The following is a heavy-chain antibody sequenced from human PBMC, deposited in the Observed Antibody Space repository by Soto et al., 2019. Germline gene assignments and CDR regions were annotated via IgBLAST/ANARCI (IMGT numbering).Heavy chain of an antibody. CDR3: ARVLFGRGNWFDP. CDR2: IYYSGST. D-gene: IGHD3-3*01. J-gene: IGHJ5*02. CDR1: GGSTSRQC. V-gene: IGHV4-59*11. Sequence: SETLSLTCTGSGGSTSRQCWSWIRQPPGKGLEWIGYIYYSGSTNYNPSLKSRVTISVDTSKNQFSLKLSSVTAADTAVYYCARVLFGRGNWFDPWGQGTLVTVS.